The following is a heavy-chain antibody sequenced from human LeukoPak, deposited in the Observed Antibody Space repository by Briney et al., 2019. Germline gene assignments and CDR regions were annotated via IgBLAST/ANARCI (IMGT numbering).Heavy chain of an antibody. CDR3: AREPGYCSSTSCYYYGMDV. J-gene: IGHJ6*02. V-gene: IGHV3-21*01. D-gene: IGHD2-2*01. CDR2: ISSSSSYI. Sequence: GGSLRLSCAASGFTFSSYSMNWVRQAPGKGREWVSSISSSSSYIYYADSVKGRFTISRDNAKNSLYLQMNSLRAEDTAVYYCAREPGYCSSTSCYYYGMDVWGQGTTVTVSS. CDR1: GFTFSSYS.